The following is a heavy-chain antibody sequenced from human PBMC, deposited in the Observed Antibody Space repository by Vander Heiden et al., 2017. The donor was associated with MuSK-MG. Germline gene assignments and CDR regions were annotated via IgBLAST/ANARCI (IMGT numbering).Heavy chain of an antibody. V-gene: IGHV3-13*01. Sequence: EVQLVESGGGLVQPAGSLRLSCAASGFPFSSYDMHWVRQATGKGLEWVSAIGTAGDTYYPGSVKGRFTISRENAKNSLYLQMNSLRAGDTAVYYCARGAMGAFDIWGQGTMVTVSS. J-gene: IGHJ3*02. CDR3: ARGAMGAFDI. CDR1: GFPFSSYD. CDR2: IGTAGDT. D-gene: IGHD1-26*01.